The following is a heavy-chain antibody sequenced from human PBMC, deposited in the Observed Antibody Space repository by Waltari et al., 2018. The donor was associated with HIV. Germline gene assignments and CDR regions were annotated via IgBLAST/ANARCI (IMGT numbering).Heavy chain of an antibody. CDR2: INPNRGDT. CDR1: GSTFTDYY. D-gene: IGHD3-22*01. V-gene: IGHV1-2*02. J-gene: IGHJ4*02. Sequence: QVQLLQSGAEVKKPGASVKVPCKASGSTFTDYYLHWVQQAPGQGPEWMGWINPNRGDTNYAQKFQGRVTMTRDTSITTAYMELSRLRSDDTAVYFCARDYDSNGMYYFDYWGQGTLVTVSS. CDR3: ARDYDSNGMYYFDY.